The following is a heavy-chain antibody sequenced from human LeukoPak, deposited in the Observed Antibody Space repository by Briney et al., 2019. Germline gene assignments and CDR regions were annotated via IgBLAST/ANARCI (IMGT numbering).Heavy chain of an antibody. Sequence: SETLSLTCTVSGGSISSYYWSWIRQPPGKGLEWIGYIYYSGSTNYNPSLKSRVTISVDTSKNQFSLKLSSVTAADTAVCYCASHCSGGSCYKYWGQGTLVTVSS. CDR2: IYYSGST. J-gene: IGHJ4*02. V-gene: IGHV4-59*01. CDR1: GGSISSYY. CDR3: ASHCSGGSCYKY. D-gene: IGHD2-15*01.